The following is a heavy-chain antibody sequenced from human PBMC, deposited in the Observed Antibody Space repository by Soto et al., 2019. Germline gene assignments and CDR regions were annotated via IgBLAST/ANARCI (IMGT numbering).Heavy chain of an antibody. V-gene: IGHV4-4*07. CDR1: GGSISSYY. J-gene: IGHJ4*02. D-gene: IGHD1-1*01. Sequence: QVQLQESGPGLVKPSETLSLTCTVSGGSISSYYWSWIRQPAGKGLEWIGRIYTSGSTNYNPSLQSRVTMSVDTSKNQFSLKLSSVTAADTAVYYCAGSGRDGYNYYFDYWGQGTLVTVSS. CDR3: AGSGRDGYNYYFDY. CDR2: IYTSGST.